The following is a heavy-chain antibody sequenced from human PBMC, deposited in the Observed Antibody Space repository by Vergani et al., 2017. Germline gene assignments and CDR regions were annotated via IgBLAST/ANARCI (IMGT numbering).Heavy chain of an antibody. CDR2: IYVSGIT. CDR1: GASINNDFYY. V-gene: IGHV4-61*02. Sequence: QVQLQESGPGLVKPSQTLSLTCTVSGASINNDFYYWHWIRQPAGKGLEWIGRIYVSGITDYNSSLQSRVSMSVDTSKNQFSLTLTSVTAADTAVYYWARDDKQLRLRAFGLWGQGTMVTVSS. J-gene: IGHJ3*01. CDR3: ARDDKQLRLRAFGL. D-gene: IGHD4-23*01.